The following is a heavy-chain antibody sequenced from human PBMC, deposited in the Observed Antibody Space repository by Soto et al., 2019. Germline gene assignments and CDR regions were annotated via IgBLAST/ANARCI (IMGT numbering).Heavy chain of an antibody. CDR2: IYYSGST. Sequence: HLQLQESGPGLVKPSETLSLSCTVSGGSISSSNYFWGWIRQPPGKGLEWIGSIYYSGSTYYNPSLRSRLTISVATSKNQFSLKLSSVTAADTAFYYCVRSYDFWSGYYYYFDYWGQGTLVTVSS. D-gene: IGHD3-3*01. J-gene: IGHJ4*02. V-gene: IGHV4-39*01. CDR1: GGSISSSNYF. CDR3: VRSYDFWSGYYYYFDY.